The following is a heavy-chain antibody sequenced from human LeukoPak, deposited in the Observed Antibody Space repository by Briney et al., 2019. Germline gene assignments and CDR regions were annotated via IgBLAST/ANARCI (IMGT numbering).Heavy chain of an antibody. D-gene: IGHD2-15*01. CDR2: VSGSGGDT. Sequence: GGSLRLSCAASGFTFSNYAMNWVRQAPGKGLEWVSAVSGSGGDTFYADSVKGRFTISRDNSKNTLYLQMNSLRAEDTAVYYCARDLGYCSGGDCYSAYWGQGTLVTVSS. CDR1: GFTFSNYA. J-gene: IGHJ4*02. CDR3: ARDLGYCSGGDCYSAY. V-gene: IGHV3-23*01.